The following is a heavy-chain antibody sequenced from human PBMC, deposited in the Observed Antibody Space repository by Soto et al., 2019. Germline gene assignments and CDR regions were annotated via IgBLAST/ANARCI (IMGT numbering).Heavy chain of an antibody. J-gene: IGHJ4*02. Sequence: GGSLRLSCAASGFTFSTYAMNWVRQAPGKRLEWVSTISSSGASTYYADSVKGRFTISRDTSKSTLYLQMNSLRAEDTAVYYCAKDWYYYGSGSPLLFDYWGQGTLVTVSS. CDR3: AKDWYYYGSGSPLLFDY. CDR2: ISSSGAST. V-gene: IGHV3-23*01. D-gene: IGHD3-10*01. CDR1: GFTFSTYA.